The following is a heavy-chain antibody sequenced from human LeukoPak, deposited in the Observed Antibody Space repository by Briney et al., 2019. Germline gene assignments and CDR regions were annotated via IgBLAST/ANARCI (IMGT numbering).Heavy chain of an antibody. CDR2: ISGSGGST. CDR3: AKGPRYDSSGYYS. J-gene: IGHJ4*02. D-gene: IGHD3-22*01. CDR1: GFTFSSYA. V-gene: IGHV3-23*01. Sequence: PGGSLRLSCAASGFTFSSYAMSWVRQAPGKGLEWVSAISGSGGSTYYADSVEGRFTISRDNSKNTLYLQMSSLRAEDTAVYYCAKGPRYDSSGYYSWGQGTLVTVSS.